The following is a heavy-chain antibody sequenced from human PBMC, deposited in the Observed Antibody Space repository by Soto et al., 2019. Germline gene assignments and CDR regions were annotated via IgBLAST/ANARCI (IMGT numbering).Heavy chain of an antibody. CDR1: GYSFTSYW. V-gene: IGHV5-51*01. Sequence: GESLKISCKGSGYSFTSYWIGWVRQMPGKGLEWMGIIYPGDSDTRYSPSFQGQVTISADKSISTAYLQWSSLKASDTAMYYCAGRPEGIAAADPWYFDYWGQGTLVTVSS. D-gene: IGHD6-13*01. CDR2: IYPGDSDT. J-gene: IGHJ4*02. CDR3: AGRPEGIAAADPWYFDY.